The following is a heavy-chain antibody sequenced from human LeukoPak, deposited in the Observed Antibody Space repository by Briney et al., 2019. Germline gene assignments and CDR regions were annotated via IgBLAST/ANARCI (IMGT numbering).Heavy chain of an antibody. D-gene: IGHD3-3*01. Sequence: PSETLSLTCTVSGGSISSSSYYWGWIRQPPGKGLEWIGSISYSGGPYYNPSLKSRVTISVDTSENQFSLRLSSVTAADTAVYYCARHFHDPRYYYYYMDVWGKGTTVTVSS. V-gene: IGHV4-39*01. J-gene: IGHJ6*03. CDR1: GGSISSSSYY. CDR3: ARHFHDPRYYYYYMDV. CDR2: ISYSGGP.